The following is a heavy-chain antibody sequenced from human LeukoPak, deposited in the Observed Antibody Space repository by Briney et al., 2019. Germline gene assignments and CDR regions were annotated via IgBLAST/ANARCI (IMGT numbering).Heavy chain of an antibody. Sequence: GGSLRLSCAASGFTFSIYDIHWVRQAPGKGLEWVAFIRYDRSNKDYADSVKGRFTISRDNSKSSLYLQMNSLRAEDTAVYYCVRGSGWFFGFWGQGSLVTVSS. CDR1: GFTFSIYD. J-gene: IGHJ4*02. CDR2: IRYDRSNK. V-gene: IGHV3-30*02. D-gene: IGHD6-19*01. CDR3: VRGSGWFFGF.